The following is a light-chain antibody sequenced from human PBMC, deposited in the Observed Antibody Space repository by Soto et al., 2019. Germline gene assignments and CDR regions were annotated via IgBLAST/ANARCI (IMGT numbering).Light chain of an antibody. CDR3: SSYTSSSTLEV. CDR1: SSDVGGYNY. V-gene: IGLV2-14*01. CDR2: EVS. J-gene: IGLJ1*01. Sequence: QSALTQPASVSGSPGQSITISCTGTSSDVGGYNYVSWYQQHPGKAPKLMIYEVSNRPSGVSNRSSGSKSGNTASLTISGLRADDEADYYCSSYTSSSTLEVFGTGTKLTVL.